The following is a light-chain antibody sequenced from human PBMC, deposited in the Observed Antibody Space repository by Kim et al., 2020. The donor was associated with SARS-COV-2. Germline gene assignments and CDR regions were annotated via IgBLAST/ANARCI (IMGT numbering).Light chain of an antibody. J-gene: IGLJ1*01. CDR3: QSYDSSLSGYV. CDR1: SSNFGAGYD. V-gene: IGLV1-40*01. Sequence: QSVLTQPPSVSGAPGQRVTISCTGSSSNFGAGYDVNWYQHLPGTVPKLLIYGNSNRPSGVPDRFSGSKSGTPASLAITGLQAEDETDYYCQSYDSSLSGYVFGTGTKVTVL. CDR2: GNS.